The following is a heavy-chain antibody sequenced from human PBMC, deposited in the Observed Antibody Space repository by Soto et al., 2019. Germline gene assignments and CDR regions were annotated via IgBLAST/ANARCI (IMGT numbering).Heavy chain of an antibody. CDR3: ASTDVVSTIDDGRDAFDI. J-gene: IGHJ3*02. Sequence: GDSLKIACKGSGYRFTNYWIGWVRQMPGKGLEWMGVIYPGDSDTRYSPSFQGHVTISADKSISTAYLQWSSLKASDTAIYYCASTDVVSTIDDGRDAFDIWGQGTMVTVSS. V-gene: IGHV5-51*01. CDR2: IYPGDSDT. D-gene: IGHD5-12*01. CDR1: GYRFTNYW.